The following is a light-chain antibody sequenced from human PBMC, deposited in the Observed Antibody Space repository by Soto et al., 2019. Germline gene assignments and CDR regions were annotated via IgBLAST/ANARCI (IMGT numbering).Light chain of an antibody. CDR3: QQYSNWPYT. CDR2: GAS. CDR1: QSVSSK. J-gene: IGKJ2*01. V-gene: IGKV3-15*01. Sequence: EIVMTQSPATLSLSPGERVTLSCRASQSVSSKLAWYQQKPGQAPRLLIYGASIRAIDIPARFSGSGSGTEFTLTISRLQSEDFAIFYCQQYSNWPYTFGQGTKLEIK.